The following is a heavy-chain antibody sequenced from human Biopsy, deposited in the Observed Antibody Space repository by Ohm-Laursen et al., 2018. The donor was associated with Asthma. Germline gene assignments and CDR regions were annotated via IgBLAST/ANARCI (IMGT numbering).Heavy chain of an antibody. CDR3: TKDTGELGMSAFDV. CDR2: ISKDASTQ. J-gene: IGHJ3*01. D-gene: IGHD7-27*01. CDR1: GFSFSNFA. Sequence: SLRLSCAASGFSFSNFAIHWVRQAPGKGLEWVGVISKDASTQDYADSVKGRFTISRDNAKNSLYLQMNSLRVEDTAFYHCTKDTGELGMSAFDVWGQGTMVAVSS. V-gene: IGHV3-30*18.